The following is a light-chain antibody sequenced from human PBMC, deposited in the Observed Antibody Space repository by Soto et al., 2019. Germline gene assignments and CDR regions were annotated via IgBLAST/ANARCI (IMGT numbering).Light chain of an antibody. J-gene: IGKJ1*01. V-gene: IGKV1-5*03. Sequence: DIQMTQSPSTLSASVGDRVTITCRASQSISSWLAWYQQKPGKAPKLQIYKASSLEGGVPSRFSGSGSGTEFTLDISSLQPDDFATYYCQQYNSLWTFGQGTKVEIK. CDR1: QSISSW. CDR3: QQYNSLWT. CDR2: KAS.